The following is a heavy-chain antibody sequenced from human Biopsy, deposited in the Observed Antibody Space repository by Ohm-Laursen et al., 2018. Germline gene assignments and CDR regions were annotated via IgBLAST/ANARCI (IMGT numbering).Heavy chain of an antibody. V-gene: IGHV4-30-4*08. D-gene: IGHD2/OR15-2a*01. J-gene: IGHJ6*02. CDR1: GGSINSGGHF. Sequence: TLSLTCGVSGGSINSGGHFWGWVRQSPGKGLEWIGYIYDNGDTYYNPSLMSLVSISADTSKNQVSLKLSSVTAADTAVYYCARAIYCTTSTCYQRGMDVWGQGTTVTVAS. CDR3: ARAIYCTTSTCYQRGMDV. CDR2: IYDNGDT.